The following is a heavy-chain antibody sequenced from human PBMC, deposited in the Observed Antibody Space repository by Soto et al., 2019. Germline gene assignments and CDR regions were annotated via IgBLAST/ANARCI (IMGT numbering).Heavy chain of an antibody. D-gene: IGHD6-19*01. CDR1: GFTFSSYA. J-gene: IGHJ4*02. CDR3: ARDRVRYSSAYYFDY. V-gene: IGHV3-30-3*01. CDR2: KSYDGSNK. Sequence: GGSLRLSCAASGFTFSSYAMHWVRQAPGKGLEWVAVKSYDGSNKYYADSVKGRFTISRDNSKNTLYLQMNSLRAEGTAVYYCARDRVRYSSAYYFDYWGQGTLVTVSS.